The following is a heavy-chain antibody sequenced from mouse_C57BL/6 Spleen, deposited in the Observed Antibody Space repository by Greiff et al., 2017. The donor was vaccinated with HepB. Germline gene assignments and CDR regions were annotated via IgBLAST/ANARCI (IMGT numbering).Heavy chain of an antibody. CDR3: ARGDYRWYFDV. Sequence: VQLQQPGAELVMPGASVKLSCKASGYTFTSYWMHWVKQRPGQGLEWIGEIDPSDSYTNYNQKFKGKSTLTVDKSSSTAYMQLSSLTSEDSAVYYCARGDYRWYFDVWGTGTTVTVSS. CDR1: GYTFTSYW. V-gene: IGHV1-69*01. CDR2: IDPSDSYT. D-gene: IGHD1-1*02. J-gene: IGHJ1*03.